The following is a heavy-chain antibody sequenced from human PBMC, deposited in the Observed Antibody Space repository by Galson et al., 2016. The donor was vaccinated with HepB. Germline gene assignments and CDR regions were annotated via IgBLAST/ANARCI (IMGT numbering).Heavy chain of an antibody. D-gene: IGHD6-19*01. CDR3: AKYGDEAGWNFHH. CDR1: GFTFSRFW. Sequence: SLRLSCAASGFTFSRFWMNWVRQAPGKGLEWVASIKEDGSKTFYVDSVKGRFTMSRDNVEESVSLQMNSLRAEDTAIYYCAKYGDEAGWNFHHWGLGTLVTVSS. CDR2: IKEDGSKT. V-gene: IGHV3-7*03. J-gene: IGHJ1*01.